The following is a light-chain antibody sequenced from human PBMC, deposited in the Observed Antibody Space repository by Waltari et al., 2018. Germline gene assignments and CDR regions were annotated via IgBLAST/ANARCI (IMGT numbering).Light chain of an antibody. CDR1: NIESKS. CDR2: DDS. CDR3: QVWDRSSDHVV. J-gene: IGLJ2*01. V-gene: IGLV3-21*02. Sequence: SYVLTQPPSVSVAPGQSARITCGGNNIESKSVHWYQQKPGQAPLLVVFDDSDRPSGIPELFSGSNSGNSATLTISRVEAGDEADYYCQVWDRSSDHVVFGGGTKLTVL.